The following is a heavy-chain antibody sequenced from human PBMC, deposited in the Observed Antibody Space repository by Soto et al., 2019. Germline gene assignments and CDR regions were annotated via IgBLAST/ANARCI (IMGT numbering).Heavy chain of an antibody. CDR3: ARMETFGSLNWFDP. J-gene: IGHJ5*02. CDR1: GYSFTNND. CDR2: MNPGSGDT. V-gene: IGHV1-8*01. D-gene: IGHD3-16*01. Sequence: AAVKVSCKASGYSFTNNDVSWVRQATGQGLEWMGWMNPGSGDTGYAQKFQGRVTMTRDISIATAYMELSSLRSDDTAIYYCARMETFGSLNWFDPWGQGTLVTVS.